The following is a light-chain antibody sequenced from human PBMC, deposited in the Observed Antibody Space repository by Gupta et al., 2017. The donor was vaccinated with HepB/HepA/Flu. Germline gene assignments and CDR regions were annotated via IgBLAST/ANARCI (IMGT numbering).Light chain of an antibody. CDR3: QQKYSTPYA. CDR1: QSISSY. Sequence: DVQMTQSPSSLSASVGDRVTITCRARQSISSYLNWYQQKPGKAPKLLIYAASSVESGVPYRFSGSGSGTDFTLTISSLQPEDFATYYCQQKYSTPYAFGQGTKLEIK. CDR2: AAS. J-gene: IGKJ2*01. V-gene: IGKV1-39*01.